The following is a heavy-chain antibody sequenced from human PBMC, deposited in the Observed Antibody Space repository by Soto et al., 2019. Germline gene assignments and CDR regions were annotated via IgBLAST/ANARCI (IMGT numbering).Heavy chain of an antibody. CDR3: ARAELRYFDWFQPSQYGMDV. Sequence: PGGSLRLSCAASGFTFSSYAMHWVRQAPGKGLEWVAVISYDGSNKYYADSVKGRFTISRDNSKNTLYLQMNSLRAEDTAVYYCARAELRYFDWFQPSQYGMDVWGQGTTVTVSS. CDR1: GFTFSSYA. CDR2: ISYDGSNK. D-gene: IGHD3-9*01. J-gene: IGHJ6*02. V-gene: IGHV3-30-3*01.